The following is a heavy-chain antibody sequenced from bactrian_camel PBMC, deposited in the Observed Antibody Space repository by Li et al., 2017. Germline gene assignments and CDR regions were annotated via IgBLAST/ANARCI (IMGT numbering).Heavy chain of an antibody. V-gene: IGHV3S53*01. CDR2: LARGGGT. D-gene: IGHD7*01. CDR1: GYTYISYC. J-gene: IGHJ4*01. CDR3: AATTGGAVCGDPLSLSTYRH. Sequence: HVQLVESGGGSVQAGGSLRLSCAASGYTYISYCMGWFRQAPGKEREGVAGLARGGGTTHADSVKGRFAISSENANNTIFLQMNSLKPEDTAMYYCAATTGGAVCGDPLSLSTYRHWGQGTQVTV.